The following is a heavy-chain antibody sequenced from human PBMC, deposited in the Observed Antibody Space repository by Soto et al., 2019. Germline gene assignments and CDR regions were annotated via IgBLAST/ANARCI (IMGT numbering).Heavy chain of an antibody. Sequence: QVQLVESGGGVVQPGRSLRLSCAASGFTFSSYAMHWVRQAPGKGLEWVAVVSYDGSNKYYAGSVKGRFTISRDNSKNTLYLRMNSLRAEDTAVYYCAREIEWLLGYWGQGTLVTVSS. J-gene: IGHJ4*02. CDR2: VSYDGSNK. CDR1: GFTFSSYA. D-gene: IGHD3-3*01. V-gene: IGHV3-30-3*01. CDR3: AREIEWLLGY.